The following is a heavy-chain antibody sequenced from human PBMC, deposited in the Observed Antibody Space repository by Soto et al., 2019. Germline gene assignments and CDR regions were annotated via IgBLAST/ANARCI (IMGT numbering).Heavy chain of an antibody. Sequence: ASVKFSCKASGYTFTSYGIICVRQAPGQGLEWMGWISAYNGNTNYAQKLQGRVTMTTDTSTSTAYMELRSLRSDDTAVYYCARDTSPCTNGVCYAFDYWGQGTLVNVSS. J-gene: IGHJ4*02. CDR2: ISAYNGNT. CDR3: ARDTSPCTNGVCYAFDY. D-gene: IGHD2-8*01. V-gene: IGHV1-18*01. CDR1: GYTFTSYG.